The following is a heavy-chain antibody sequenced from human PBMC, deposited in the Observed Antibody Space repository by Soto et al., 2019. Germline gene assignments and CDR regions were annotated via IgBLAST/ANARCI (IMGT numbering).Heavy chain of an antibody. CDR3: ATTSGPIFGVSVEVPAAMVGYYYGMDV. Sequence: QVQLVESGGGVVQPGRSLRLSCAASGFTFSSYAMHWVRQAPGKGLEWVAVISYDGSNKSYADSVKGRFTISRDNSKNTLYLQMNSLRADDTAVYYCATTSGPIFGVSVEVPAAMVGYYYGMDVWGQGTTVTVSS. CDR2: ISYDGSNK. V-gene: IGHV3-30-3*01. D-gene: IGHD2-2*01. CDR1: GFTFSSYA. J-gene: IGHJ6*02.